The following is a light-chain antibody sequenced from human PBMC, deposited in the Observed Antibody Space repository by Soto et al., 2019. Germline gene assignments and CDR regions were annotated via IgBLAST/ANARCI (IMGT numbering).Light chain of an antibody. V-gene: IGLV2-23*01. CDR1: SSDVGSYNL. CDR3: CSYAGSSTFWV. CDR2: EGS. Sequence: QSALTQPASVSGSPGQSITISCTGTSSDVGSYNLVSWYQQHPGKAPKLMIYEGSKRPSGVSHRFSGSKSGNTASLTISGLQAEDEDDYYCCSYAGSSTFWVFGGGTKVTVL. J-gene: IGLJ3*02.